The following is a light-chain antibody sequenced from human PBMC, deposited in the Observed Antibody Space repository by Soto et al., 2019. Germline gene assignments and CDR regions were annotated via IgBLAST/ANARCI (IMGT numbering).Light chain of an antibody. CDR3: CSYAGSSTFDVV. V-gene: IGLV2-23*03. J-gene: IGLJ2*01. CDR2: EGS. Sequence: QSVLTQPASVSGSPGQSITISCTGTSSDVGSYNLVSWYQQHPGKAPKLMTYEGSKRPSGVSNRFSGSKSGNTASLTISGLQAEDEADYYCCSYAGSSTFDVVFGGGTEVTVL. CDR1: SSDVGSYNL.